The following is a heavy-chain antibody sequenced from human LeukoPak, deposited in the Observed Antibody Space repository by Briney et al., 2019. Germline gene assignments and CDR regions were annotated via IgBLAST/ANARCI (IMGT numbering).Heavy chain of an antibody. CDR2: ISSSSSYI. J-gene: IGHJ6*02. CDR3: ARDGDGSGTYFGDYYYYYYGMDV. D-gene: IGHD3-10*01. Sequence: GGSLSLSCAASGFTLSSYSMNWVRQAPGKGLEWVSSISSSSSYIYYADSVKGRFTISRDNAKNSLYLQMNSLRAEDTAVYYCARDGDGSGTYFGDYYYYYYGMDVWGQGTTVTVSS. V-gene: IGHV3-21*01. CDR1: GFTLSSYS.